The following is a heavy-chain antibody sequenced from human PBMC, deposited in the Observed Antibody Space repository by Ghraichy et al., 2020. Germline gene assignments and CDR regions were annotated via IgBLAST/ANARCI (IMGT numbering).Heavy chain of an antibody. CDR1: GGSISSNSYY. J-gene: IGHJ4*02. CDR2: IYYRGNT. V-gene: IGHV4-39*01. Sequence: ETLSLTCPVSGGSISSNSYYWDWIRQPPGKGLEWIASIYYRGNTYYNPSLRSRVIISVDTSKTQFSLNLTSVTAADAAVYYCARRARTYFDYWGPGTLVTVSS. CDR3: ARRARTYFDY.